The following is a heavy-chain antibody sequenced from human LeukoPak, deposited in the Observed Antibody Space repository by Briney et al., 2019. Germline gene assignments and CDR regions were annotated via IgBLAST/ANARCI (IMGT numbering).Heavy chain of an antibody. J-gene: IGHJ4*02. Sequence: GGSLRLSCEASGFTFSSYSMNWVRQAPGKGLEWVSSISSSSSYIYYADSVKGRFTISRDNAKNSLYLQMNSLRAEDTAVYYCARGLYSSSSRTPIAVDYWGQGTLVTVSS. CDR1: GFTFSSYS. CDR3: ARGLYSSSSRTPIAVDY. CDR2: ISSSSSYI. D-gene: IGHD6-6*01. V-gene: IGHV3-21*01.